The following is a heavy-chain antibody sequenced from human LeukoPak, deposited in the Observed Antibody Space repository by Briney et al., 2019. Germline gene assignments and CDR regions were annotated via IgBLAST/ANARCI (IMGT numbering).Heavy chain of an antibody. J-gene: IGHJ4*02. CDR2: IKQDGSEK. CDR1: GFTFSTFA. Sequence: GGSLRLSCAASGFTFSTFAMIWVRQPPGKGLEWVANIKQDGSEKYYVDSVKGRFTISRDNAKNSLYLQMNSLRAEDTAVYYCARVGGDYMYYFDYWGQGTLVTVSS. V-gene: IGHV3-7*01. D-gene: IGHD4-17*01. CDR3: ARVGGDYMYYFDY.